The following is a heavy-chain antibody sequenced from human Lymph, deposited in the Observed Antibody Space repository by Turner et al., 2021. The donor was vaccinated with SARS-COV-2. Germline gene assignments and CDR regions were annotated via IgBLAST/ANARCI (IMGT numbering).Heavy chain of an antibody. J-gene: IGHJ6*02. CDR1: GIIVSRNY. CDR3: ARDLGTYGMDV. Sequence: EVQLVETGGGLIKPGGSLRLSCAASGIIVSRNYMNWVRQAPGKGLEWVSVIYSGGTTNYADSVKGRFTISRDNSKNTLYLQMNSLRVEDTAVYYCARDLGTYGMDVWGQGTTVTVSS. CDR2: IYSGGTT. D-gene: IGHD6-13*01. V-gene: IGHV3-53*02.